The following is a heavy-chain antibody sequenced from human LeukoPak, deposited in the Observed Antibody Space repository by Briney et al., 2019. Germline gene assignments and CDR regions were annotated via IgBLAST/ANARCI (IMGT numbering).Heavy chain of an antibody. J-gene: IGHJ4*02. Sequence: WGSLRLSCAASGFAFSSYGMHWVGQAPGKGLEWVAYIHYDSTTEDYADSVKGRFTISRDNSKNTLFLQMNNLRVEDMAVFYCAKDWNWAIDYWGQGTLVTVSS. V-gene: IGHV3-30*02. D-gene: IGHD1-7*01. CDR1: GFAFSSYG. CDR2: IHYDSTTE. CDR3: AKDWNWAIDY.